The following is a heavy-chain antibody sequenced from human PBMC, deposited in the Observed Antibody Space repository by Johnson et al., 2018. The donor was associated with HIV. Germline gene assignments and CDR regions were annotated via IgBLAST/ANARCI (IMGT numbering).Heavy chain of an antibody. D-gene: IGHD3-10*01. CDR2: ISYDGSNK. CDR3: GRAKGNSYYGSGHDACDI. Sequence: QVQLVESGGGVVQPGRSLRLSCAASGFTFNSYAMHWVRQAPGKGLEWVAVISYDGSNKYYADSVKGRFTISKDNSKNTLFLQLNSLRAEDTAVYYCGRAKGNSYYGSGHDACDIWGRGTIVTVSS. V-gene: IGHV3-30*14. CDR1: GFTFNSYA. J-gene: IGHJ3*02.